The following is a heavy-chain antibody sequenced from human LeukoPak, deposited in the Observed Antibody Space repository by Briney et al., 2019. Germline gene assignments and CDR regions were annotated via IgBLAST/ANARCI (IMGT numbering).Heavy chain of an antibody. J-gene: IGHJ4*02. Sequence: GESLRLSCAASGFTFSSYGMHWVRQAPGKGLEWVAVISYDGSNKYYADSVKGRFTISRDNAKNSLYLQMNSLRAEDTAVYYCASARADWGQGTLVTVSS. CDR3: ASARAD. D-gene: IGHD2-15*01. V-gene: IGHV3-30*03. CDR1: GFTFSSYG. CDR2: ISYDGSNK.